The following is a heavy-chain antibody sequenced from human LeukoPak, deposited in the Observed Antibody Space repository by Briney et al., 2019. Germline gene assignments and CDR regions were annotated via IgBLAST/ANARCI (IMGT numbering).Heavy chain of an antibody. Sequence: PSETLSLTCTVSGGSITGSYWSWLRQPPGKGLEYIGYIYYTGSTNYNPSLKSRVTISLDTSKNQFSLKLSSVTAADTAVYYCARGYCRGTSCNRYTFDIWGQGTMVTVSS. CDR3: ARGYCRGTSCNRYTFDI. CDR2: IYYTGST. V-gene: IGHV4-59*01. CDR1: GGSITGSY. D-gene: IGHD2-2*01. J-gene: IGHJ3*02.